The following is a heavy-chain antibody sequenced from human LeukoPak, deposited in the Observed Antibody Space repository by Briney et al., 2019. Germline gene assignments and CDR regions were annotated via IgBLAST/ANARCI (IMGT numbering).Heavy chain of an antibody. CDR2: IYTSGST. J-gene: IGHJ4*02. CDR3: ARGGLVAATPYYFDY. CDR1: GYSISSGYY. V-gene: IGHV4-4*07. D-gene: IGHD2-15*01. Sequence: PSETLSLTCAVSGYSISSGYYWGWIRQPAGKGLEWIGRIYTSGSTNYNPSLKSRVTMSVDTSKNQFSLKLSSVTAADTAVYYCARGGLVAATPYYFDYWGQGTLVTVSS.